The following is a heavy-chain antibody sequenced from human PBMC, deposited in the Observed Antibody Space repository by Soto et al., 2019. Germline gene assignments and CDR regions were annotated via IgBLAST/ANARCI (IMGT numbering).Heavy chain of an antibody. CDR2: ISAYNGNT. D-gene: IGHD3-9*01. Sequence: QVQLVQSGAEVKKPGASVKVSCKASGYTFTSYGISWVRQAPGQGLEWIGWISAYNGNTNYAQKLQGRVTMTTDTSTSTAYMELRSLRSDDTAVYYCARDFWSRGGYFDWLISHWGQGTLVTVSS. CDR3: ARDFWSRGGYFDWLISH. CDR1: GYTFTSYG. V-gene: IGHV1-18*01. J-gene: IGHJ4*02.